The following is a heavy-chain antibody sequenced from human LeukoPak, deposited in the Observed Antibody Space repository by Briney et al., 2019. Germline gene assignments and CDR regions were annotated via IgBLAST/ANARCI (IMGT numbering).Heavy chain of an antibody. D-gene: IGHD2-2*01. J-gene: IGHJ4*02. V-gene: IGHV3-30*02. Sequence: PGGSLRLSCAASGFTFSTYGVPWVRQAPGKGLEWVAFILYVGSATCYAASVKGRFTISRDNSKNTLYLPMNSLRAEDTAIYYCARDHCGTTSCYVPELFDYWGQGTLVTVSS. CDR2: ILYVGSAT. CDR3: ARDHCGTTSCYVPELFDY. CDR1: GFTFSTYG.